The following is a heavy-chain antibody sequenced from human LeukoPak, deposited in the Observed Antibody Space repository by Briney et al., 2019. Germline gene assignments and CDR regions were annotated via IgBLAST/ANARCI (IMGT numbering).Heavy chain of an antibody. V-gene: IGHV3-30-3*01. Sequence: GRSLRLSCAASGFTFSSYAMHWVRQAPGKGLEWVAVISYDGSNKYYADSVKGRFTISRDNSKNTLYLQMNSLRAEDTAVYYCAREETGYYGSGSYFWFDPWGQGTLVTVSS. J-gene: IGHJ5*02. CDR2: ISYDGSNK. CDR3: AREETGYYGSGSYFWFDP. CDR1: GFTFSSYA. D-gene: IGHD3-10*01.